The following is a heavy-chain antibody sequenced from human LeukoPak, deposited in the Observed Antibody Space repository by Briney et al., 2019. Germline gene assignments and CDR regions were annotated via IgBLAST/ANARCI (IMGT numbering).Heavy chain of an antibody. J-gene: IGHJ4*02. V-gene: IGHV1-24*01. CDR1: GYTLTELS. Sequence: ASVKVSCKVSGYTLTELSMHWVRQAPGKGLEWMGGFDPEDGETIYAQKFQGRVTMTEDTSTDTAYMELSSLRSENTAVYYCATGGGSYRAVPCFDYWGQGTLVTVSS. CDR3: ATGGGSYRAVPCFDY. D-gene: IGHD1-26*01. CDR2: FDPEDGET.